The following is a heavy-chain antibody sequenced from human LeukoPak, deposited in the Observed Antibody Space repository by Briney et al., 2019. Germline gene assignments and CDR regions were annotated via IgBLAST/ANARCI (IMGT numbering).Heavy chain of an antibody. CDR3: ARTYFGSGNTLVH. Sequence: GGSLRLSCAASGFTFSSYSMNWVRQAPGKGLEWVSSISSSSSFIYYADSLKGRFTISRDNAKNSLYLQMNSLRAEDTAVYYCARTYFGSGNTLVHWGQGTLVTVSS. D-gene: IGHD3-10*01. V-gene: IGHV3-21*01. CDR1: GFTFSSYS. J-gene: IGHJ4*02. CDR2: ISSSSSFI.